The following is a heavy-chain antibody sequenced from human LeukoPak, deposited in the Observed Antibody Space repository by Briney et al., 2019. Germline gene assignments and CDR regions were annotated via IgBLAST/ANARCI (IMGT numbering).Heavy chain of an antibody. CDR1: GFTFSSYA. Sequence: GGSLRLSCAASGFTFSSYAMSWVRQAPGKGLEWVSAISGSGGSTYYADSVKGRFTISRDNSKNTLYLQMNSLRAEDTAVYYWPKARSLWFGVGGVDYWGQGTLVTVSS. V-gene: IGHV3-23*01. CDR3: PKARSLWFGVGGVDY. J-gene: IGHJ4*02. CDR2: ISGSGGST. D-gene: IGHD3-10*01.